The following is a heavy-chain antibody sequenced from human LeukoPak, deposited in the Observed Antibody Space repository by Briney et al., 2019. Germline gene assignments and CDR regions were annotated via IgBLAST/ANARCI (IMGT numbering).Heavy chain of an antibody. D-gene: IGHD3-3*01. Sequence: SETLSLTCTVSGGSISSGDYYWSWIRQPPGKGLEWIGYIYYSGSTYYNPSLKSRVTISVDTSKNQFSLKLSSVTAADTAVYYCARELGDDFWSGYRDYWGQGTLVTVSS. CDR2: IYYSGST. J-gene: IGHJ4*02. CDR3: ARELGDDFWSGYRDY. CDR1: GGSISSGDYY. V-gene: IGHV4-30-4*08.